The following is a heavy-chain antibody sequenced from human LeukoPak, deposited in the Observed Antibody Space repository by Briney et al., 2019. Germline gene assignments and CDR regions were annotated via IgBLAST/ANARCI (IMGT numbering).Heavy chain of an antibody. D-gene: IGHD3-10*01. CDR1: GGSVSSSSFY. J-gene: IGHJ4*02. CDR3: ARDRRRGLGSTYYFDS. Sequence: SETLSLTCTVSGGSVSSSSFYWGWVRQPPGMGLEWIGSISYSGSTYYNPSLKSRVSISVDTSNNQFSLKLTSVTAADTAVYYCARDRRRGLGSTYYFDSWGQGTLVTVSS. V-gene: IGHV4-39*07. CDR2: ISYSGST.